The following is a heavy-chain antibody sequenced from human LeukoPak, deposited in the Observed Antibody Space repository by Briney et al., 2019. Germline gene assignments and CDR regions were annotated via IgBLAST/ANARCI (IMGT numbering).Heavy chain of an antibody. V-gene: IGHV3-30*02. CDR3: ASAPPVGYCSGGSCPVPDY. J-gene: IGHJ4*02. CDR1: GFTFSSYG. CDR2: IRYDGSNK. Sequence: GGSLRLSCAASGFTFSSYGMHWVRQAPGKGLEWVAFIRYDGSNKYYADSVKGRFTISRDNSKNTLYLQMNSLRAEDTAVYYCASAPPVGYCSGGSCPVPDYWGQGTLVTVSS. D-gene: IGHD2-15*01.